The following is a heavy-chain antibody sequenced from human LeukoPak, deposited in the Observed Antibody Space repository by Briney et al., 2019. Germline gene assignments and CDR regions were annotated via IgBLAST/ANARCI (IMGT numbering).Heavy chain of an antibody. CDR3: ARDGVAAAGFFRWYYYMDV. D-gene: IGHD6-13*01. Sequence: GGSLRLSCAASGFTFSSYEMNWVRQAPGKGLEWVSYISSSGSTIYYADSVKGRFTISRDNAKNSLYLQMNSLRAEDTAVYYCARDGVAAAGFFRWYYYMDVWGKGTTVTISS. CDR1: GFTFSSYE. CDR2: ISSSGSTI. V-gene: IGHV3-48*03. J-gene: IGHJ6*03.